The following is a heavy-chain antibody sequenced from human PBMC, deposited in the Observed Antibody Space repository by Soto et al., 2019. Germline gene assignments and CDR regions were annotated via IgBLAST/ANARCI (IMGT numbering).Heavy chain of an antibody. V-gene: IGHV4-61*08. J-gene: IGHJ3*02. D-gene: IGHD3-22*01. CDR2: IYYSGST. CDR3: ATSGGNYYDSSGYFSYAFDI. Sequence: SETLSLTCAVSGGSISSGGYSWSWIRQPPGKGLEWIGYIYYSGSTNYNPSLKSRVTISVDTSKNQFSLKLSSVTAADTAVYYCATSGGNYYDSSGYFSYAFDIWGQGTMVTVSS. CDR1: GGSISSGGYS.